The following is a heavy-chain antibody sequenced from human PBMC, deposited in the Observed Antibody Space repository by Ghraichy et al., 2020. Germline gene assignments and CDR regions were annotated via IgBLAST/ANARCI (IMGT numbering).Heavy chain of an antibody. CDR2: ISWDGGST. J-gene: IGHJ4*02. CDR3: AKDIKKVREGRLVDTAMVLTGGFDY. D-gene: IGHD5-18*01. CDR1: GFTFDDYA. V-gene: IGHV3-43D*03. Sequence: LSLTCAASGFTFDDYAMHWVRQAPGKGLEWVSLISWDGGSTYYADSVKGRFTISRDNSKNSLYLQMNSLRAEDTALYYCAKDIKKVREGRLVDTAMVLTGGFDYWGQGTLVTVSS.